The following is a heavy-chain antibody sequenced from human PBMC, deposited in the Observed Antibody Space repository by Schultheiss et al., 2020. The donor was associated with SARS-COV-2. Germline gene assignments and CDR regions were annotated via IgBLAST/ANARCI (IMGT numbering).Heavy chain of an antibody. V-gene: IGHV4-61*05. CDR3: ARGPVDCSSTSCLAYYYYYGMDV. Sequence: SETLSLTCTVSGGSISSSSYYWSWIRQPPGKGLEWIGYIYYSGTTRYNPSLKSRVTISVDTSKNQFSLKLSSVTAADTAVYYCARGPVDCSSTSCLAYYYYYGMDVWGQGTTVTVSS. CDR2: IYYSGTT. J-gene: IGHJ6*02. CDR1: GGSISSSSYY. D-gene: IGHD2-2*01.